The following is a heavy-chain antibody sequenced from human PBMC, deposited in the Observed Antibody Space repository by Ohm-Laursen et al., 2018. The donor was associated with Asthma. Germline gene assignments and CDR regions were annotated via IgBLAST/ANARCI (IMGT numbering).Heavy chain of an antibody. J-gene: IGHJ4*02. V-gene: IGHV4-30-2*01. CDR1: GGSISSRAHS. Sequence: TLSLTCAVSGGSISSRAHSWSWIRQPPGKGLEWIGHIYHGGSTYDNPSLKSRVTISLDRSKNQFSLKLSSVTAADTAVYYCSIRLFGSYSRDYWGQGTLVTVSS. CDR3: SIRLFGSYSRDY. CDR2: IYHGGST. D-gene: IGHD1-26*01.